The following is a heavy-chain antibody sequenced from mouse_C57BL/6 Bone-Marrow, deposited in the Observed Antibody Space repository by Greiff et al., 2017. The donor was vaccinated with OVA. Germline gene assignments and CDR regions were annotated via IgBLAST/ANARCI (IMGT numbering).Heavy chain of an antibody. CDR1: GFTFSDYG. CDR2: ISNLADSI. CDR3: ARRSYYSNYEYFDV. V-gene: IGHV5-15*04. J-gene: IGHJ1*03. Sequence: EVMLVESGGGLVQPGGSLKLSCAASGFTFSDYGMAWVRQAPRKGPEWVAFISNLADSIYYADTVTGRFTISRENAKNTLYLEMSSLRSEDTAMYYCARRSYYSNYEYFDVWGTGTTVTVSS. D-gene: IGHD2-5*01.